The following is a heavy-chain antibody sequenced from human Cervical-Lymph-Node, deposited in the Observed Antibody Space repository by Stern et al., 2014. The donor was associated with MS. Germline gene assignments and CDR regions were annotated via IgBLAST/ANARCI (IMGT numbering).Heavy chain of an antibody. Sequence: VQLVESGGXXXXXXXSLKLSCVXSGITFSGYAMHWVRQAPGKGLEXXXVLSSDGSNEYYADSAKGLFTIPRYNSKNTVFMQMTSLRPEDTAFXYCARDVADGVGYFDVWGRGTLVAVSS. V-gene: IGHV3-30*04. D-gene: IGHD2-15*01. CDR3: ARDVADGVGYFDV. CDR1: GITFSGYA. CDR2: LSSDGSNE. J-gene: IGHJ2*01.